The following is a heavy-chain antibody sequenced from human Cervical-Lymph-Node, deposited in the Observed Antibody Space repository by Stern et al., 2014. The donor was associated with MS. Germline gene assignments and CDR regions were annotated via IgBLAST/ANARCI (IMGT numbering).Heavy chain of an antibody. J-gene: IGHJ6*02. Sequence: VQLVESGGGLLQTGGSLRLSCGASGFTLSTYWMHWVRQGPGKGLVWVSRSNRGGSSTSYTDSVRGRFIISRDNAKNTVYLQMTSLRAEDTAVYYCARSSGASGDALDVWGQGTTVTVSS. D-gene: IGHD2-15*01. CDR3: ARSSGASGDALDV. CDR2: SNRGGSST. CDR1: GFTLSTYW. V-gene: IGHV3-74*02.